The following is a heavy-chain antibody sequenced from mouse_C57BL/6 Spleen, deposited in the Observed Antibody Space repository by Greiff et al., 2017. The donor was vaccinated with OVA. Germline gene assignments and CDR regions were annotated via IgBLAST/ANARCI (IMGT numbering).Heavy chain of an antibody. Sequence: QVQLQQSGPELVKPGASVKISCKASGYAFSSSWMNWVKQRPGKGLEWIGRLYPGDGDTNYNGKFKGKATLTADKSSSTAYMQLSSLTSEDSAVYFCARRGAYDYDFDYWGQSTTLTVSS. D-gene: IGHD2-4*01. J-gene: IGHJ2*01. CDR3: ARRGAYDYDFDY. V-gene: IGHV1-82*01. CDR2: LYPGDGDT. CDR1: GYAFSSSW.